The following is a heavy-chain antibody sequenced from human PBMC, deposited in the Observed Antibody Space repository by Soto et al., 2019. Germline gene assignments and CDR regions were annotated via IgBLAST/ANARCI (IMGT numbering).Heavy chain of an antibody. Sequence: SETLSLTCTVSGGSIISYYWSWLRQPAGKGLEWIGRIYSTGTTTYNPALKSRVTMSVDGSKNQFSLKLTSVTAADTAVYYCAREAGDDYGDFDDYWGQGTQVTVSS. CDR2: IYSTGTT. CDR3: AREAGDDYGDFDDY. V-gene: IGHV4-4*07. J-gene: IGHJ4*02. CDR1: GGSIISYY. D-gene: IGHD4-17*01.